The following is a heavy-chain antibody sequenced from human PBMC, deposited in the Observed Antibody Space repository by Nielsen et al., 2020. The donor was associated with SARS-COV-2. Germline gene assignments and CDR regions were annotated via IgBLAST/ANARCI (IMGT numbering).Heavy chain of an antibody. CDR1: GGSVSSNDW. CDR3: ARGHLVVVPSPILGLGPFFYYFCLDV. V-gene: IGHV4-4*02. Sequence: SETLSLTCAVSGGSVSSNDWWTWVRPSPGKGLEWIGEVSHSGSTNYSPSLKSRVTLSMDKSRRQFSLRLASVSAADTAVYFCARGHLVVVPSPILGLGPFFYYFCLDVWGKGTTVIVSS. J-gene: IGHJ6*03. CDR2: VSHSGST. D-gene: IGHD2-2*02.